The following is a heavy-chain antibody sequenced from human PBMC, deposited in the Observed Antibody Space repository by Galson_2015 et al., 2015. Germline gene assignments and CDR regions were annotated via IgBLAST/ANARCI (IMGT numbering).Heavy chain of an antibody. D-gene: IGHD6-13*01. CDR2: LSDSGGST. Sequence: SLRISCAASGFIFNSYAMSWVRQAPGKGPEWVSGLSDSGGSTHYAEPVKGRLTDSRDKYKDTRYLQMNSLRAEDTAVYYCAKDKEECRIATSCADYWGQGTLVTVSS. V-gene: IGHV3-23*01. CDR3: AKDKEECRIATSCADY. CDR1: GFIFNSYA. J-gene: IGHJ4*02.